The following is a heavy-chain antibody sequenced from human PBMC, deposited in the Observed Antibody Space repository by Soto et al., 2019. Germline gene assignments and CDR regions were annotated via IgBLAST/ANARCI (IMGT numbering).Heavy chain of an antibody. CDR1: GYYFPSYW. Sequence: GESLKISCKGSGYYFPSYWIGWVRQMPGKGLEWMGIFYPGDSDTRYSPSFQGQVTISADRSISTAYLQWSSLEPSDTAMYYCARQGNGAEGFDYWGQGTLVTVS. CDR2: FYPGDSDT. CDR3: ARQGNGAEGFDY. J-gene: IGHJ4*02. D-gene: IGHD4-17*01. V-gene: IGHV5-51*01.